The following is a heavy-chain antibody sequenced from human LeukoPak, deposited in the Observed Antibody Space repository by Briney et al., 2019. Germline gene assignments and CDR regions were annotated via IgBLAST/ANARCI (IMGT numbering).Heavy chain of an antibody. CDR3: AKRSYCFGASCLFDP. J-gene: IGHJ5*02. CDR1: GFSISYNY. CDR2: ISGNAERT. Sequence: GGSLRLSCVASGFSISYNYMTWVRQAPGKGLEWVSVISGNAERTYYADSVKGRFTISRDNSKNTLYLQMSSLRADDTAVYYCAKRSYCFGASCLFDPWGQGTLVTVSS. D-gene: IGHD2-15*01. V-gene: IGHV3-23*01.